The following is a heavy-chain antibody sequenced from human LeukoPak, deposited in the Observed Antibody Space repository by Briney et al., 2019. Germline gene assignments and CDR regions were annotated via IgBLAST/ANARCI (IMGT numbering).Heavy chain of an antibody. V-gene: IGHV1-46*01. D-gene: IGHD6-13*01. Sequence: ASVKVSCKTSGYTFTMYYIHWVRQAPGQGLEWMGIINPSGGSTSYAQKFQGRVTMTRDMSTRTVYMELSSLRSEDTAVYYCARLGYSSSWYLGYMDVWGKGTTVTISS. CDR2: INPSGGST. CDR3: ARLGYSSSWYLGYMDV. J-gene: IGHJ6*03. CDR1: GYTFTMYY.